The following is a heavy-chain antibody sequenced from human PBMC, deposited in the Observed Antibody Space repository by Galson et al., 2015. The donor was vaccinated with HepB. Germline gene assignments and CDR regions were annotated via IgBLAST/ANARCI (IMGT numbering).Heavy chain of an antibody. CDR3: ARTYYYDRSGYYPIDY. J-gene: IGHJ4*02. V-gene: IGHV1-18*04. CDR1: GYTFTSYG. CDR2: ISGYNGNT. D-gene: IGHD3-22*01. Sequence: SVKVSCKASGYTFTSYGISWVRQAPGQGLEWMGWISGYNGNTNYAQMLQDRVTMTTDTSTTTTYMELRSLRSDDTAVYYCARTYYYDRSGYYPIDYWGQGTLVTVSS.